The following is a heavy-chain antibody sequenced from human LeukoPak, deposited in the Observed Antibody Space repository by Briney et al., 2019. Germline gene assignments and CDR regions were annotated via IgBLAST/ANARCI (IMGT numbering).Heavy chain of an antibody. J-gene: IGHJ4*02. V-gene: IGHV3-7*03. CDR2: IKQDGSEK. CDR1: GFTFTSYW. D-gene: IGHD3-22*01. Sequence: PGGSLRLSCAASGFTFTSYWMTWVRQAPGKGLEWVANIKQDGSEKYYVGSVKGRFTISRDNAKNSLYLQMSSLRAEDTALYYCAKAGDSSGYYSYYFDYWGQGTLVTVSS. CDR3: AKAGDSSGYYSYYFDY.